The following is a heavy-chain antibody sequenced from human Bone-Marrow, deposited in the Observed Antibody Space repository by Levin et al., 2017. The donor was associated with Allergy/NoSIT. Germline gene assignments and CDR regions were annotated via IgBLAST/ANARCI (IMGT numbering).Heavy chain of an antibody. D-gene: IGHD4-17*01. J-gene: IGHJ4*02. V-gene: IGHV3-11*01. CDR3: ARDTTDYFDY. CDR1: GFTFSDYY. CDR2: ISGRSRTA. Sequence: AGGSLRLSCAASGFTFSDYYMTWIRQAPGKGLQWVSYISGRSRTADYADSVKGRFTISRDNGKNSLYLEMNNLRVEDTAVYYCARDTTDYFDYWGQGALVTVSS.